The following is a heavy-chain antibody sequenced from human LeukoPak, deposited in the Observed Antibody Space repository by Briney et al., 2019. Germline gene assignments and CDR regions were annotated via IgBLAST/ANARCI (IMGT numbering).Heavy chain of an antibody. CDR1: GGSISSYY. Sequence: PSETLSLTCAVSGGSISSYYWSWIRQPPGKGLGWIGYIYYSGSTNYNPSLKSRVTISVDTSKNQFSLKLSSVTAADTAVYYCARGGYDSSGLSLDYWGQGTLVTVSS. CDR2: IYYSGST. J-gene: IGHJ4*02. CDR3: ARGGYDSSGLSLDY. V-gene: IGHV4-59*01. D-gene: IGHD3-22*01.